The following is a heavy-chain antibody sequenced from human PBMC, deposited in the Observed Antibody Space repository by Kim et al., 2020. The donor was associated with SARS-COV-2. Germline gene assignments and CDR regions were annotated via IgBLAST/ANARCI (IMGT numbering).Heavy chain of an antibody. Sequence: GGSLRLSCAASGFTLSAFGLHWVRQAPGKGLEWVAVISHDESEKFYADSVKGRFTISRDTSKNMLYLEMKSLKTEDTAVYYCAKGSTGSGYSSADHWGQGTLVIVSS. J-gene: IGHJ5*02. D-gene: IGHD5-12*01. CDR1: GFTLSAFG. V-gene: IGHV3-30*18. CDR3: AKGSTGSGYSSADH. CDR2: ISHDESEK.